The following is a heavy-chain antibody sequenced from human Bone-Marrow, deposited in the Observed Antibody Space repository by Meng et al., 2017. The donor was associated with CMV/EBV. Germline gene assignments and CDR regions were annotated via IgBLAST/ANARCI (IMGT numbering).Heavy chain of an antibody. D-gene: IGHD2-2*01. CDR3: ARGKLGYQLLLDY. Sequence: SETLSLTCTVSGGSISSYYWSWIRQPPGKGLEWIGYIYYSGSTNYNPSRKSRVTISVDTSKNQFSLKLSSVTAADTAVYYCARGKLGYQLLLDYWGQGTLVTVSS. J-gene: IGHJ4*02. CDR1: GGSISSYY. CDR2: IYYSGST. V-gene: IGHV4-59*01.